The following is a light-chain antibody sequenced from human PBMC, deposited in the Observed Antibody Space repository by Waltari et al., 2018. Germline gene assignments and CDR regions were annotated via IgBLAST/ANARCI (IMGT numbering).Light chain of an antibody. CDR3: SSYTGWIYV. Sequence: QSALTQPASVSGSPGQSITISCTGPSSDCGSYNSVSWYQQHPGKGPKLIIYEVNKRSSGVSNRVSGSKSGNTASLTISGLQTEDEADYYCSSYTGWIYVFGSGTKVTVL. CDR1: SSDCGSYNS. V-gene: IGLV2-14*02. J-gene: IGLJ1*01. CDR2: EVN.